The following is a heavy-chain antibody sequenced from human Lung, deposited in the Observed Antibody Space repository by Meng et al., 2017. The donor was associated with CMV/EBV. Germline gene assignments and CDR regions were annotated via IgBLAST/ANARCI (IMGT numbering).Heavy chain of an antibody. CDR1: RHNISTRTW. D-gene: IGHD6-19*01. Sequence: QGSGHGPVHHSGNESRPCPVLRHNISTRTWASNNKTPQPTKKKKKKKNYHSGNTNYNPSLKRRVTISVDKSKNQFPLNLSSVTAADTAVDYCARVGQWLPIDYWGQGTLVTVSS. V-gene: IGHV4-4*02. J-gene: IGHJ4*02. CDR2: NYHSGNT. CDR3: ARVGQWLPIDY.